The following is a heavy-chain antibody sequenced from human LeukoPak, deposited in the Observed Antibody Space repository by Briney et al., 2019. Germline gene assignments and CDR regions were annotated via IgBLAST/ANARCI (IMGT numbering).Heavy chain of an antibody. CDR1: GFTFSSYS. CDR2: ISSSSSTI. V-gene: IGHV3-48*04. J-gene: IGHJ5*02. CDR3: ARVDYYGSGSYDWFDP. D-gene: IGHD3-10*01. Sequence: PGGSLRLSCAASGFTFSSYSMNWVRQAPGKGLEWVSYISSSSSTIYYADSVKGRFTISRDNAKNSLYLQMNSLRAEDTALYYCARVDYYGSGSYDWFDPWGQGTLVTVSS.